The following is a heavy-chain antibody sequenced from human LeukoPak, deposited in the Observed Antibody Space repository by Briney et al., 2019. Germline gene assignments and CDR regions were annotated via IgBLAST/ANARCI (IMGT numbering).Heavy chain of an antibody. J-gene: IGHJ4*02. Sequence: GGSLRLSWEASGFSFSDFYMSWIRQAPGMGLEWISYIGTRSNPIYYADSVKGRFTISRDDAKNSLYLQMNSLRDEDTAVYFCAREARGSGRDFDYWGQGILVTVSS. V-gene: IGHV3-11*01. CDR1: GFSFSDFY. CDR3: AREARGSGRDFDY. CDR2: IGTRSNPI. D-gene: IGHD1-26*01.